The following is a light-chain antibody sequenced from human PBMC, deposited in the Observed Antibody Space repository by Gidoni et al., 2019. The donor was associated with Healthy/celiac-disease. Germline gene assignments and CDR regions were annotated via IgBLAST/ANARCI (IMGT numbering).Light chain of an antibody. J-gene: IGKJ4*01. V-gene: IGKV1-9*01. CDR2: AAS. CDR1: QGISSY. CDR3: QQLNSYRALT. Sequence: DIQLTQSPSFLSASVGDRVTITCRASQGISSYLAWYQQKPGKAPKLLIYAASTLQSGVPSRFSGSGSGTEFTLTISSLQSEDFATYYCQQLNSYRALTFGGGTKVEIK.